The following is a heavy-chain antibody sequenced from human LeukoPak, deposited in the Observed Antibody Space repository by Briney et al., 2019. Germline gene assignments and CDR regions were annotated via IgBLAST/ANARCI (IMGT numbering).Heavy chain of an antibody. CDR2: IYYSGST. V-gene: IGHV4-39*01. J-gene: IGHJ4*02. D-gene: IGHD1-26*01. CDR3: VVGATGYFDY. CDR1: GSSISSSSYY. Sequence: SETLSLTCTVSGSSISSSSYYWGWIRQPPGKGLEWIGSIYYSGSTYYNPSLKSRVTISVDTSKNQFSLKLSSVTAADTAVYYCVVGATGYFDYWGQGTLVTVSS.